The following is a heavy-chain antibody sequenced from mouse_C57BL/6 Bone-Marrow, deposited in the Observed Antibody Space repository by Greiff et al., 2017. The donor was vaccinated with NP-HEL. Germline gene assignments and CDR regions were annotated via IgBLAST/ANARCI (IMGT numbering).Heavy chain of an antibody. D-gene: IGHD2-12*01. CDR3: ANNYSDY. CDR2: IHPNCGGT. Sequence: QVQLQQPGAELVKPGASVKLSCKASGYTFTSYGMPWVRQRPGRGLEWIGRIHPNCGGTKYNEKFKSKATLTVDKPSSTAYMHLSSLTSEDSAVYYCANNYSDYWGQGTTLTVSS. J-gene: IGHJ2*01. V-gene: IGHV1-72*01. CDR1: GYTFTSYG.